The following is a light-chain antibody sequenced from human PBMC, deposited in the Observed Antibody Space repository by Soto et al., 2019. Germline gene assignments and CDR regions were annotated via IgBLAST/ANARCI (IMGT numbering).Light chain of an antibody. J-gene: IGLJ1*01. CDR3: GTWDTSLSAGV. Sequence: QSVLTQPPSVSAAPGQKVTISCSGSSSNIGRNYVAWYQQVPGRAPKVLIYDNDKRPSGIPDRFSGSKSATSDTLGITGLQTGDEADYYCGTWDTSLSAGVLGTGTKVTVL. CDR2: DND. CDR1: SSNIGRNY. V-gene: IGLV1-51*01.